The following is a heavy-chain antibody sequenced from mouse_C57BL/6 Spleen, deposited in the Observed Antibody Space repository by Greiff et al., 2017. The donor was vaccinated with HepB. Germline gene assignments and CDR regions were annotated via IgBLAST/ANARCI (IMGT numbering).Heavy chain of an antibody. CDR2: IYPRDGST. CDR3: ARRGYDYDGYYYAMDY. V-gene: IGHV1-78*01. J-gene: IGHJ4*01. Sequence: VQLQESDAELVKPGASVKISCKVSGYTFTDHTIHWMKQRPEQGLEWIGYIYPRDGSTKYNEKFKGKATLTADKSSSTAYMQLNSLTSEDSAVYFCARRGYDYDGYYYAMDYWGQGTSVTVSS. CDR1: GYTFTDHT. D-gene: IGHD2-4*01.